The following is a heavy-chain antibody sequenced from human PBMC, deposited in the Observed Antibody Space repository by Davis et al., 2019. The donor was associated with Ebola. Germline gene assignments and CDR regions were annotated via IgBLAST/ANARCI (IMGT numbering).Heavy chain of an antibody. D-gene: IGHD6-19*01. CDR3: TSSAVAGTYDY. J-gene: IGHJ4*02. V-gene: IGHV3-73*01. Sequence: GGSLRLSCAASGFTFSGSAMHWVRQASGKGLEWVGRIGSKTNSYATAYAASVKGRFTISRDDSKNTAYLQMNSLKTEDTAVYYCTSSAVAGTYDYWGQGTLVTVSS. CDR2: IGSKTNSYAT. CDR1: GFTFSGSA.